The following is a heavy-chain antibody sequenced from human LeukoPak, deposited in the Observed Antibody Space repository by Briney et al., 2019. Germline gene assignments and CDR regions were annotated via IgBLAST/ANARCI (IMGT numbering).Heavy chain of an antibody. CDR2: TYYRSKWYN. CDR1: GDSVSSTSVA. Sequence: SQTLSLTCAISGDSVSSTSVAWNWIRQSPSRGLEWRGRTYYRSKWYNDYAVSVESRITINPDTSKNQFSLQLNSVTPEDTAVYYCARGAYRAFDIWGQGTMVTVSS. D-gene: IGHD1-26*01. J-gene: IGHJ3*02. CDR3: ARGAYRAFDI. V-gene: IGHV6-1*01.